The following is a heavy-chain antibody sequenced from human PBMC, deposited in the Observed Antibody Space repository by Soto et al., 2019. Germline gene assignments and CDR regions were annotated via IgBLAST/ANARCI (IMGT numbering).Heavy chain of an antibody. J-gene: IGHJ4*02. CDR2: INPNSGGT. Sequence: ASVKVSCKASGYTFTGYYMHWVRQAPGQGLEWMGWINPNSGGTNYAQKFQGWVAMTRDTSISTAYMELSRLRSDDTAVYYCARGGRGSEVRYFDYWGQGTLVTVSS. V-gene: IGHV1-2*04. CDR3: ARGGRGSEVRYFDY. D-gene: IGHD3-10*01. CDR1: GYTFTGYY.